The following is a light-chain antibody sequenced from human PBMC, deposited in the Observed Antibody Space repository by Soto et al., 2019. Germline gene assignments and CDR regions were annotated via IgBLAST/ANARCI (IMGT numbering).Light chain of an antibody. Sequence: IHMTHSPSTLSASVGYRVTITFRASQSISSWLAWYQQKPGKAPKLLIYKASSLEGGVPARFSGSGSGTEFTLTISSLQPDDFATYYCQQYNGERVFGQGTKVDIK. CDR3: QQYNGERV. CDR2: KAS. V-gene: IGKV1-5*03. J-gene: IGKJ1*01. CDR1: QSISSW.